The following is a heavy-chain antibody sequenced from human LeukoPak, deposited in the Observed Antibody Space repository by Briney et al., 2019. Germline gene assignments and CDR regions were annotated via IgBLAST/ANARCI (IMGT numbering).Heavy chain of an antibody. CDR1: GFAFSRFA. Sequence: GGSLRLSCSAFGFAFSRFAMTWVRHLPGKGLDWVSTISGNGHQTYYGDSVKGRFSVSRGNSKNILYLQMDSLRADDSALYYCAKDANYYDSSGFFIPFDYWGQGTLVTVSS. CDR3: AKDANYYDSSGFFIPFDY. D-gene: IGHD3-22*01. CDR2: ISGNGHQT. J-gene: IGHJ4*02. V-gene: IGHV3-23*01.